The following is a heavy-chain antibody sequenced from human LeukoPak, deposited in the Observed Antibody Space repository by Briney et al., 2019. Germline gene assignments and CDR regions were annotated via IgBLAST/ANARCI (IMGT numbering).Heavy chain of an antibody. J-gene: IGHJ5*02. Sequence: SETLSLTCTVSGASISNDYWCWIRQPPGKGLEWLGCFYQSENTNYSPSLKSRVTISVDTSNNQVFLRLTSVTAADTAIYYCTRDGSALSLATWGQGTLVTVSS. CDR2: FYQSENT. V-gene: IGHV4-59*01. D-gene: IGHD6-25*01. CDR3: TRDGSALSLAT. CDR1: GASISNDY.